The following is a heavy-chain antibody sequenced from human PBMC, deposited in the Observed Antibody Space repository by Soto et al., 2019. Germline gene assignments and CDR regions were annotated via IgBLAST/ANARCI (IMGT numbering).Heavy chain of an antibody. V-gene: IGHV4-34*01. CDR3: ARSGGVVRGVIMYYYYGMDV. D-gene: IGHD3-10*01. CDR1: GVSFSGYY. CDR2: INHSVST. Sequence: SETLSLTCPVYGVSFSGYYWSWIRQPPGKWLEWIGEINHSVSTNYNPSLKSRVTISVDTSKNQFSLKLSSVTAADTAVYYCARSGGVVRGVIMYYYYGMDVWGQGTTVTVSS. J-gene: IGHJ6*02.